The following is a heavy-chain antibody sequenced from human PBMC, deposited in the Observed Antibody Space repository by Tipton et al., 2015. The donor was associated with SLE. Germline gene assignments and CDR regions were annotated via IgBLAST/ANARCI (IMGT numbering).Heavy chain of an antibody. CDR3: ARESQTFVRGGDS. J-gene: IGHJ4*02. CDR2: IHYTGST. V-gene: IGHV4-39*07. Sequence: TLSLTCTVSGDSLTSGSYYWTWIRQPAGMGLEWIGRIHYTGSTYYNLSLKSRAIIPVDMSNNRFSLRLSSVTAADTAVYYCARESQTFVRGGDSWGQGTLVTVSS. D-gene: IGHD3-16*01. CDR1: GDSLTSGSYY.